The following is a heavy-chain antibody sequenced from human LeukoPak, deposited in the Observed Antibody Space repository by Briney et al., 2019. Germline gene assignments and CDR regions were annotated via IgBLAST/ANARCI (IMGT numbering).Heavy chain of an antibody. CDR2: INPNNGGT. CDR3: ARRRIDCSTTSCYVDY. D-gene: IGHD2-2*01. V-gene: IGHV1-2*02. J-gene: IGHJ4*02. CDR1: GYTFTDYY. Sequence: ASVKVSCKASGYTFTDYYIHWIRQAPGQGLEWMGWINPNNGGTSYAQNFQGRVTMTRDTPISTAYMELSRLRSGDTAVYYCARRRIDCSTTSCYVDYWGQGTLVTVSS.